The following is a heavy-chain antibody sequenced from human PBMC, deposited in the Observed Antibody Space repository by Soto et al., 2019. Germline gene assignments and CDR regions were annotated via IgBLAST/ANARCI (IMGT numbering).Heavy chain of an antibody. J-gene: IGHJ6*02. CDR3: ARGSLYCSSTSCSYGMDV. CDR1: GFTFSDYG. CDR2: IWFDGSNE. V-gene: IGHV3-33*01. D-gene: IGHD2-15*01. Sequence: PGGSLRLSCAASGFTFSDYGMHWVHQAPGEGLQWVAVIWFDGSNEHYADSVKGRFTISRDNSKNTLYLQMYSLRAGDTAVYYCARGSLYCSSTSCSYGMDVWGQGTTVTVSS.